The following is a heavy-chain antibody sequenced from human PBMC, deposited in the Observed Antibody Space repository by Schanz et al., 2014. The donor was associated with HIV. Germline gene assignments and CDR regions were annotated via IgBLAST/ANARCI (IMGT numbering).Heavy chain of an antibody. CDR3: ARARHSWFDP. CDR1: GFTLSSYG. Sequence: QVQLVESGGGVVQPGRSLRLSCAVSGFTLSSYGIHWVRQAPGKGLEWVAVISYDGSSKYYADSVKGRFTISRDNSKTTLYLKMTSLRAEDTAVYYCARARHSWFDPWGQGTLVTVSS. CDR2: ISYDGSSK. V-gene: IGHV3-30*03. J-gene: IGHJ5*02.